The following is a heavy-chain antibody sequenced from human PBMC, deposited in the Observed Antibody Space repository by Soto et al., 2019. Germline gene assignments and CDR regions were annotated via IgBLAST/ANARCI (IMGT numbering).Heavy chain of an antibody. J-gene: IGHJ4*02. D-gene: IGHD3-22*01. Sequence: QVQLVQSGAEVKKPGSSVKVSCKASGGTFSSYAISWVRQAPGQGLEWMGGIIPIFGTADYAQKFQGRVTITADDSTSTAYMGLSSRRSEDTAVYYCASHYDSSGYYYRGLDYWGQGTLVTVSS. CDR3: ASHYDSSGYYYRGLDY. V-gene: IGHV1-69*12. CDR2: IIPIFGTA. CDR1: GGTFSSYA.